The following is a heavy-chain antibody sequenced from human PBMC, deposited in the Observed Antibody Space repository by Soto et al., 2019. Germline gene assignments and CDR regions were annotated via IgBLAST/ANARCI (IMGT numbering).Heavy chain of an antibody. CDR1: GFTLSSYG. Sequence: QVQLVESGGGVVQPGRSLRLSCAASGFTLSSYGMHWVRQAPGKGLEWVAVISYDGSNKYYADSVKGRFIISRDKSRNTLYLQMNSLRAEDTAVYYCAKADYSQTYFDYWGQGTLVTVSS. V-gene: IGHV3-30*18. CDR2: ISYDGSNK. D-gene: IGHD2-15*01. J-gene: IGHJ4*02. CDR3: AKADYSQTYFDY.